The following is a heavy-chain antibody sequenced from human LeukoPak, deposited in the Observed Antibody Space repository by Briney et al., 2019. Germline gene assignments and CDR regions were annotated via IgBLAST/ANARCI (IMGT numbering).Heavy chain of an antibody. D-gene: IGHD3-10*01. CDR2: INHSGST. V-gene: IGHV4-34*01. CDR1: GGSFSGHY. J-gene: IGHJ5*01. CDR3: ARPRYGSGSLDS. Sequence: SSETQSLTCAVYGGSFSGHYWTWIRQPPGKGLEWIGEINHSGSTTYNPSLNNRVTISVDTSKNQFSLKMSSVTAADTAVYYCARPRYGSGSLDSWGQGTLVTVSS.